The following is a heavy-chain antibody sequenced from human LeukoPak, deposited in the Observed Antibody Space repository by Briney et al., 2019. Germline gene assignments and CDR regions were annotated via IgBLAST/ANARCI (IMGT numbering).Heavy chain of an antibody. D-gene: IGHD3-10*01. CDR2: ISYDGSNK. V-gene: IGHV3-30*04. J-gene: IGHJ5*02. CDR1: GFSNYT. CDR3: AKALITMVRGAVNWFDP. Sequence: PGGSLRLSCAASGFSNYTMHWVRQAPGKGLEWVAVISYDGSNKYYADSVKGRFTISRDNSKSTLYLQMNSLRAEDTAVYYCAKALITMVRGAVNWFDPWGQGTLVTVSS.